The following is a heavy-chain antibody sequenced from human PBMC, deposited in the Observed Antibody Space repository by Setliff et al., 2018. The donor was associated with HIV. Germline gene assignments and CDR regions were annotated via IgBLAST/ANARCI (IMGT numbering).Heavy chain of an antibody. CDR2: ISAYNGNT. J-gene: IGHJ4*02. V-gene: IGHV1-18*01. CDR3: ARQAHPRGYYGSAGLFDY. Sequence: ASVKVSCKASGYTFTSYGISWVRQAPGQGLEWMGWISAYNGNTNYAQKLQGRVTMTTDTSTSTAYMELRSLRSDDTAVYYCARQAHPRGYYGSAGLFDYWSQGTPVTVSS. D-gene: IGHD3-22*01. CDR1: GYTFTSYG.